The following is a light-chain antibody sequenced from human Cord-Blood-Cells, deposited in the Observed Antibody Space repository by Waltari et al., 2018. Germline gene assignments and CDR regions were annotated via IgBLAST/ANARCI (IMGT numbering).Light chain of an antibody. CDR3: QQYGSSPYT. Sequence: EIVLPQSPGTLSLSPGDRATRSCRASQSVSSSYLAWYQHKPGQAPRLLIYGASSRATGIPDRFSGSGSGTDFTLTISRLEPEDFAVYYCQQYGSSPYTFGQGTKLEIK. J-gene: IGKJ2*01. CDR2: GAS. CDR1: QSVSSSY. V-gene: IGKV3-20*01.